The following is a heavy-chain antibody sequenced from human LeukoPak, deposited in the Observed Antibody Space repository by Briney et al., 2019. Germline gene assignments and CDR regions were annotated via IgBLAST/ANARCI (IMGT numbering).Heavy chain of an antibody. Sequence: GALRLSCAASGFTFSSYVMSWVRQAPGKGLEWVSAISGSGGSTYYADSVKGRFTISRDNSKNTLYLQMNSLRAEDTAVYYCARDWSGSSYFDYWGQGTLVTVSS. CDR3: ARDWSGSSYFDY. CDR2: ISGSGGST. D-gene: IGHD1-26*01. J-gene: IGHJ4*02. CDR1: GFTFSSYV. V-gene: IGHV3-23*01.